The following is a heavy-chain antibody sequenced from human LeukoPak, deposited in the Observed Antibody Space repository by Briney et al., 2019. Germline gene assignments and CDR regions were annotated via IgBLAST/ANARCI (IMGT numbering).Heavy chain of an antibody. CDR2: ISSSSSYI. Sequence: GGSLRLSCAASGFNFSSYTMNWVRQAPGKGLEWVSIISSSSSYIYYADSVKGRFTISRDNAKNALYLQMNSLRVEDTAVYYCARDGRCGGDCYASWGQGTLVTVSS. V-gene: IGHV3-21*01. CDR1: GFNFSSYT. D-gene: IGHD2-21*02. J-gene: IGHJ4*02. CDR3: ARDGRCGGDCYAS.